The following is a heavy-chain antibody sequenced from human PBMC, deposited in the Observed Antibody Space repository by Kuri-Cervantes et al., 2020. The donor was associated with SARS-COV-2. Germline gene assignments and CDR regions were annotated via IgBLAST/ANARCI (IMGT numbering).Heavy chain of an antibody. CDR3: ARGGHSYYYFYMDV. CDR1: GFTFRSYG. D-gene: IGHD3/OR15-3a*01. CDR2: ITGNGNRT. V-gene: IGHV3-64*01. J-gene: IGHJ6*03. Sequence: GGSLRLSCAASGFTFRSYGMYWVRQAPGKGLEYVSAITGNGNRTHYAKSVKGRVTISRDNSKNTLYLQMDSLRTEDMAVYFCARGGHSYYYFYMDVWGRGTTVTVSS.